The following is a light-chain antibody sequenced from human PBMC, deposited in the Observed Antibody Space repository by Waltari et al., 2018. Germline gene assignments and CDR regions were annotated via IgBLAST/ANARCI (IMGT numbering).Light chain of an antibody. V-gene: IGLV1-44*01. CDR1: RSKLGSHA. J-gene: IGLJ1*01. Sequence: QSVLTQPPSASGTPGQRVTLSCSGSRSKLGSHAVTWHQQVPVTAPKLLIYTNDQRPSVVPDRFSGSKSGTSASLAISGLQSEDEAGYYCAAWDDSLSGFVFGTGTKVTVL. CDR3: AAWDDSLSGFV. CDR2: TND.